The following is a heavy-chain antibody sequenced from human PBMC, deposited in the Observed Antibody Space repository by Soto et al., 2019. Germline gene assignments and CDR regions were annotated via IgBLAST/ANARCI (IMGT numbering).Heavy chain of an antibody. CDR3: AREDLEMATIRSYYYYGMGV. Sequence: GGSLRPSCPPPGFTFSSYSMNWVRQAQGKGLEWVSYISSSSSTIYYADSVKGRFTISRDNAKNSLYLQMNSLRDEDTAVYYCAREDLEMATIRSYYYYGMGVWGQGTTVTVSS. J-gene: IGHJ6*02. CDR1: GFTFSSYS. D-gene: IGHD5-12*01. CDR2: ISSSSSTI. V-gene: IGHV3-48*02.